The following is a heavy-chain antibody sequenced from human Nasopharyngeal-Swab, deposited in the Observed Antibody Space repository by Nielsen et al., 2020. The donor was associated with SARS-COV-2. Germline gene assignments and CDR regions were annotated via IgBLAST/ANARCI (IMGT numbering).Heavy chain of an antibody. D-gene: IGHD6-13*01. CDR2: IHYSGST. CDR1: GGSISRSSYY. V-gene: IGHV4-39*07. CDR3: AREGRGIAAPGLNY. Sequence: SETLSLTCSVSGGSISRSSYYWGWIRQPPGKGQEWIGRIHYSGSTNYNPSLKSRVTISIDTSKNHFSLKLSSVTAADTAVYYCAREGRGIAAPGLNYWGQGTLVTVSS. J-gene: IGHJ4*02.